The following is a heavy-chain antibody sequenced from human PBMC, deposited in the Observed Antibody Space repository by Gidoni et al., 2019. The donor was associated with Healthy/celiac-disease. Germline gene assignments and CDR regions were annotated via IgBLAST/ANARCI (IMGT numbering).Heavy chain of an antibody. CDR2: ISYDGSNK. J-gene: IGHJ4*02. CDR3: AKLYYYDSSEVDY. D-gene: IGHD3-22*01. Sequence: QVQLVESGGGVVQPGRSLRLSCAASGFTFSSYGMHWVRQAPGKGLEWVAVISYDGSNKYYADSVKGRFTISRDNSKNTLYLQMNSLRAEDTAVYYCAKLYYYDSSEVDYWGQGTLVTVSS. CDR1: GFTFSSYG. V-gene: IGHV3-30*18.